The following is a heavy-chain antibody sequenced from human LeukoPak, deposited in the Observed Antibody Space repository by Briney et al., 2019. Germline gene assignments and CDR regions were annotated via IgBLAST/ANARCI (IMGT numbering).Heavy chain of an antibody. J-gene: IGHJ6*03. CDR2: INHSGST. V-gene: IGHV4-34*01. Sequence: SETLSLTCAVYGGSFSGYYWSWIRQPPGKGLEWIGEINHSGSTNYNPSLKSRVTMSVDTSKNQFSLKLSSVTAADTAVYYCARHGLLHYDILTGYQPTFYYYYMDVWGKGTTVTISS. D-gene: IGHD3-9*01. CDR1: GGSFSGYY. CDR3: ARHGLLHYDILTGYQPTFYYYYMDV.